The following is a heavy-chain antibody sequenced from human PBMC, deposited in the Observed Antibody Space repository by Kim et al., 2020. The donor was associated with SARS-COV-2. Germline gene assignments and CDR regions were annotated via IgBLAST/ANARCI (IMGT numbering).Heavy chain of an antibody. Sequence: GGSLRLSCTVSEFIFSNGHMAWVRQAPGKGLEWVGRIKSKTDGGTTQYAAPVKDRFTISRDDSKNTLYLQMNSLKTEDTAVYYCSPLRGVISDYWGQGTLVTVSP. D-gene: IGHD4-17*01. CDR1: EFIFSNGH. CDR2: IKSKTDGGTT. CDR3: SPLRGVISDY. J-gene: IGHJ4*02. V-gene: IGHV3-15*01.